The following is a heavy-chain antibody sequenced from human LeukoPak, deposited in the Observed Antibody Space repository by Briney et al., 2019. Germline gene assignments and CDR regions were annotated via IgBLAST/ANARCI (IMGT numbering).Heavy chain of an antibody. J-gene: IGHJ4*02. Sequence: GESLKISCKGSGYSFTSYWIGWVRQMPGKGLEGMGIIYPGDSDTIYSPAFQGQVTISADKSISNVYLQWRSVKASATAMYYCAFGHWNSALDCWGQGTLVTVSS. CDR3: AFGHWNSALDC. V-gene: IGHV5-51*01. CDR1: GYSFTSYW. D-gene: IGHD1-7*01. CDR2: IYPGDSDT.